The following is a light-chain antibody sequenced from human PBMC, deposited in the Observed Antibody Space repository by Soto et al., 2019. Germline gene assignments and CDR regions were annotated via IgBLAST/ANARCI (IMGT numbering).Light chain of an antibody. J-gene: IGKJ1*01. CDR2: AAS. Sequence: DIQMTQSPSSLSASVGDRVTITCRASQSISNYLNWYQQKPGKAPKLLIYAASSMQSGVPSRFRGRGSETDFTRAISSLQPDDSATYYCQQSFSPRWTFGQGTKVEV. CDR1: QSISNY. CDR3: QQSFSPRWT. V-gene: IGKV1-39*01.